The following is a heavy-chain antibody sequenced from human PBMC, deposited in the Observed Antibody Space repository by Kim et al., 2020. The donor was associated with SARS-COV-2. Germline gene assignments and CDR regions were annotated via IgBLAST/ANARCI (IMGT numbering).Heavy chain of an antibody. D-gene: IGHD1-7*01. CDR3: ARQALIGTTTTPGEIVANWFDP. J-gene: IGHJ5*02. CDR1: GFTFSTYA. V-gene: IGHV3-23*01. CDR2: FSPLGDYT. Sequence: GGSLRLSCAAAGFTFSTYAMAWVRQAPGKGQEWLSSFSPLGDYTYYADSVKGRFTVSRDNSKNSLYLHMNSLRAEDTALYYCARQALIGTTTTPGEIVANWFDPWGQGTLVTVSS.